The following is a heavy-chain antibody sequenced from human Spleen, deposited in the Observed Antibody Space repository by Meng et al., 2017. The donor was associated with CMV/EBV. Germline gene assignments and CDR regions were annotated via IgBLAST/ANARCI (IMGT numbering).Heavy chain of an antibody. Sequence: ASVKVSCKASGYTFIAYYIHWVRQAPGQGLEWLGWINPDGGGTSYVQKFQGRVTMTRDTSTSTAYMELRRLRSDETAVYYCARGEYCTSSSCYWDLWGQGTLVTAPQ. V-gene: IGHV1-2*02. J-gene: IGHJ5*02. CDR2: INPDGGGT. CDR1: GYTFIAYY. D-gene: IGHD2/OR15-2a*01. CDR3: ARGEYCTSSSCYWDL.